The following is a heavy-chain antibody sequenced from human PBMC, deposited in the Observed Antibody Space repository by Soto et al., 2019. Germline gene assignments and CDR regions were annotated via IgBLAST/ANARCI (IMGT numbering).Heavy chain of an antibody. J-gene: IGHJ4*02. Sequence: QVQLVQSGAEVKKPGSSVKVSCKASGGTFSSYTISWVRQAPGQGLEWMGRIIPILGIANYAQKFQGRVTITADKSTSTAYMEASSLRSEDTAVYYCAMGGRTGGGCLDYWGQGTLVTVSS. CDR3: AMGGRTGGGCLDY. CDR1: GGTFSSYT. D-gene: IGHD1-26*01. CDR2: IIPILGIA. V-gene: IGHV1-69*02.